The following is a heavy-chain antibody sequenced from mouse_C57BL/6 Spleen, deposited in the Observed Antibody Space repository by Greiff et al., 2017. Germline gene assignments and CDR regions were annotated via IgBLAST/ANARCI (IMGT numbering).Heavy chain of an antibody. CDR1: GYTFTSYW. J-gene: IGHJ4*01. V-gene: IGHV1-55*01. CDR3: AREGIRSTVDAMDY. Sequence: QVQLQQPGAELVKPGASVKMSCKASGYTFTSYWITWVKQRPGQGLEWIGEIYPGSGSTNYNEKFKSKATLTVDTSSSTAYMQLSSLTSEDSAVYYGAREGIRSTVDAMDYWGQGTSVTVSS. D-gene: IGHD1-1*01. CDR2: IYPGSGST.